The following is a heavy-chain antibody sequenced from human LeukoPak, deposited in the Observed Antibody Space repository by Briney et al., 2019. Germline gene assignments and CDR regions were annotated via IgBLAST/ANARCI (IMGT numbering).Heavy chain of an antibody. CDR3: ARDQEGLYFDY. V-gene: IGHV3-33*01. CDR2: IWYDGSNK. Sequence: PGGSLRLSCAASGFTFSSSGMHWVRQAPGKGLEWVAVIWYDGSNKYADSVKGRFTISRDNSKNTLYLQMNNLRAEDTAVYYCARDQEGLYFDYWGQGTLVTVSS. CDR1: GFTFSSSG. J-gene: IGHJ4*02.